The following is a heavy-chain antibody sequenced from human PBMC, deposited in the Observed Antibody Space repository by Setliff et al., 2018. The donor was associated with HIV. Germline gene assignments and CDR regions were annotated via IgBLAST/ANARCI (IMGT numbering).Heavy chain of an antibody. J-gene: IGHJ4*02. CDR3: ARPYDSLYG. V-gene: IGHV4-39*01. D-gene: IGHD3-22*01. CDR2: IYYRGAT. CDR1: GGSISNSDFY. Sequence: SETLSLTCTVSGGSISNSDFYWGWIRQSPGKGLEWIGSIYYRGATYYNPTLQSRVTISADTSKNQFYLKLTSVTAADTAIYYCARPYDSLYGWGQGVQVTAP.